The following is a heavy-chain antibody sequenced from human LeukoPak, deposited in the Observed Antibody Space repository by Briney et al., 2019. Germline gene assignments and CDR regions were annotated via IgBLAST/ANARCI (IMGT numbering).Heavy chain of an antibody. CDR2: IYYSGST. V-gene: IGHV4-30-4*01. CDR3: ARVTPRSGRTSAIEPDWFDP. Sequence: PSETLSLTCTVSGGSISSGDYYWSWIRQPPGKGLEWIGYIYYSGSTYYNPSLKSRVTISVDTSKNQFSLKLSSVTAADTAVYYCARVTPRSGRTSAIEPDWFDPWGQGTPVTVSS. J-gene: IGHJ5*02. CDR1: GGSISSGDYY. D-gene: IGHD6-25*01.